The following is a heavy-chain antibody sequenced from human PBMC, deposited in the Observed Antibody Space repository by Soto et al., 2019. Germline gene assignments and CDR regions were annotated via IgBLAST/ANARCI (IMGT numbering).Heavy chain of an antibody. CDR1: GFTFGDYA. CDR3: TSHYYYDSSGYYQLAYYYYYGMDV. CDR2: IRSKAYGGTT. V-gene: IGHV3-49*04. J-gene: IGHJ6*02. D-gene: IGHD3-22*01. Sequence: PGGSLRLSCTASGFTFGDYAMSWVRQAPGKGLEWVGFIRSKAYGGTTEYAASVKGRFTISRDDSKSIAYLQMNSLKTEDTAVYYCTSHYYYDSSGYYQLAYYYYYGMDVWGQVTTLTVSS.